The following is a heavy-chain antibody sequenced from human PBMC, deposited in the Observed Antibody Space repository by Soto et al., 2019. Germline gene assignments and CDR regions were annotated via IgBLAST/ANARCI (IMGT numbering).Heavy chain of an antibody. D-gene: IGHD1-1*01. V-gene: IGHV4-31*03. CDR3: ARRGPNWNDVPYFDY. CDR1: GGSISSGGYY. Sequence: SETLSLTCTVSGGSISSGGYYWSWIRQHPGKGLEWIGYIYYSGSTYYNPSLKSRVTISVDTSKNQFSLKLSSVTAADTAVYYCARRGPNWNDVPYFDYWGQGTLVTVSS. J-gene: IGHJ4*02. CDR2: IYYSGST.